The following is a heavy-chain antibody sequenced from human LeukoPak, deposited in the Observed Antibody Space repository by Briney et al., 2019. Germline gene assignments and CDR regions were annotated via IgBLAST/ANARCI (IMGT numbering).Heavy chain of an antibody. D-gene: IGHD2-2*01. CDR1: GGSFSGYY. CDR2: INHSGST. J-gene: IGHJ6*04. CDR3: ARRDSCSSTSCCARGYYYYGMDV. Sequence: PSETLSLTCAVYGGSFSGYYWSWIRQPPGKGLEWIGEINHSGSTNYNPSLKSRVTISVDTSKNQFSLKLSSVTAADTAVYYCARRDSCSSTSCCARGYYYYGMDVWGKGTTVTVSS. V-gene: IGHV4-34*01.